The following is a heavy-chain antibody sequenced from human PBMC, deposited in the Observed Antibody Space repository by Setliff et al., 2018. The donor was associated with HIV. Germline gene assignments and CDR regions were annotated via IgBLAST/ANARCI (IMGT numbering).Heavy chain of an antibody. V-gene: IGHV4-59*01. CDR1: GGSISSYY. D-gene: IGHD1-26*01. CDR3: ARGWEWGAPLDY. Sequence: SETLSLTCTVSGGSISSYYWSWIRQPPGKGLEWIGYIYYNGNTNYNPSLKSRVTISVDTSKNQLSLKLSSVTAADTAVYYCARGWEWGAPLDYWGQGTLVTVSS. J-gene: IGHJ4*02. CDR2: IYYNGNT.